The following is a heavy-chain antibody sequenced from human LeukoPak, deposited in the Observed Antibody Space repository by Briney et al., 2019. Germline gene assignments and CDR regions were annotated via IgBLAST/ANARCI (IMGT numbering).Heavy chain of an antibody. V-gene: IGHV4-34*01. D-gene: IGHD6-19*01. CDR1: GDSFSGYY. Sequence: SETLSLTCAVYGDSFSGYYWSWLRQPPGKGLEWIGEINHRGSTNYNPSLKSRVTISVDTSKNQFSLKLSSVTAADTAVYYCARERYSSGWANYFDYWGQGTLVTVSS. J-gene: IGHJ4*02. CDR3: ARERYSSGWANYFDY. CDR2: INHRGST.